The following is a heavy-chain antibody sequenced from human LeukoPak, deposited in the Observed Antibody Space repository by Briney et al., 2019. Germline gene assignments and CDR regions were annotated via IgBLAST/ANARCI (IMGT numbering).Heavy chain of an antibody. CDR1: GYTFTGYY. D-gene: IGHD3-10*01. V-gene: IGHV1-2*02. Sequence: ASVKVSCKASGYTFTGYYMHWVRQAPGQGLEWMGWINPNSGGTNYAQKFQGRVTMARDTSISTVYMDLSGLRPDDTAEYFCARVNLRGSNYNWLDPWGQGTRVIVSS. CDR3: ARVNLRGSNYNWLDP. CDR2: INPNSGGT. J-gene: IGHJ5*02.